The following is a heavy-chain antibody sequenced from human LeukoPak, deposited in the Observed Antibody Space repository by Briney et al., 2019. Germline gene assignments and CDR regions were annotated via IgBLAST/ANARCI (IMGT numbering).Heavy chain of an antibody. CDR1: GYTFTSYG. CDR2: ISAYNGNT. V-gene: IGHV1-18*01. Sequence: ASVKVSCKASGYTFTSYGISWVRQAPGQGLEWMGWISAYNGNTNYAQKLQGRVTMTTDTSTSTAYMELRSLRSDDTAVYYCARDRPFSGSYYPGDAFDIWGQGTMVTVSS. D-gene: IGHD1-26*01. J-gene: IGHJ3*02. CDR3: ARDRPFSGSYYPGDAFDI.